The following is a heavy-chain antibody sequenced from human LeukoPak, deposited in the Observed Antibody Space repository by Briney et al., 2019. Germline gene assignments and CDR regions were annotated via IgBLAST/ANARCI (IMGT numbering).Heavy chain of an antibody. Sequence: SETLSLTCAASGDSISSSNWWTWVRQPPGKGLEWIGEIYHSGNTNYNPSLKSRVTMSVDKSKNQFSLNLNSVTAADTAVYYCARNGGNSDFDYWGQGTLVTVSS. D-gene: IGHD4-23*01. J-gene: IGHJ4*02. CDR3: ARNGGNSDFDY. CDR1: GDSISSSNW. CDR2: IYHSGNT. V-gene: IGHV4-4*02.